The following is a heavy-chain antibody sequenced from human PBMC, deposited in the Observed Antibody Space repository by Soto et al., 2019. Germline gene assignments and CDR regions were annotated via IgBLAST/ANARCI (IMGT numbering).Heavy chain of an antibody. D-gene: IGHD1-26*01. CDR3: AKWEGGFDY. CDR2: IWYDGSNK. CDR1: GFTFSSYG. J-gene: IGHJ4*02. V-gene: IGHV3-33*06. Sequence: QVQLVESGGGVVQPGRSLRLSCAASGFTFSSYGMHWVRQAPGKGLEWVAVIWYDGSNKYYADSVKGRFTISRDNSQNPLYLQMNLLRAEDTAVYYCAKWEGGFDYWGQGTLVTVSS.